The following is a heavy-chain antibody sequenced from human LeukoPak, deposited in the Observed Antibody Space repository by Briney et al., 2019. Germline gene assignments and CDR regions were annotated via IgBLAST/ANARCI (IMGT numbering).Heavy chain of an antibody. D-gene: IGHD3-10*01. CDR2: VYHSGST. V-gene: IGHV4-4*02. J-gene: IGHJ4*02. CDR1: GDSISNSYW. Sequence: SETLSLTCAVSGDSISNSYWWTWVRQPPGXGLEWIGEVYHSGSTNYNPSLKSRVTISVEKPNNQFSLRLSSVTAADTAVYYCARDLPGSGVNCDQWGQGTLVTVSS. CDR3: ARDLPGSGVNCDQ.